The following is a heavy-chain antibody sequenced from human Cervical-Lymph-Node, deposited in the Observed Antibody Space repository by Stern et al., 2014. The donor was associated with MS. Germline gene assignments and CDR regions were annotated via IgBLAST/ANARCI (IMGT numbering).Heavy chain of an antibody. CDR3: VRDQGGIAAS. Sequence: QVQLVQSGAEVKQPGSSVKVSCKASGGTFSSIEISWVRQAPGQGLEWLGGISPLFGTTNYAQKVQGRVTIVADESTNTVNMELSRLRSEDTAVYYCVRDQGGIAASWGQGTLVTVSS. V-gene: IGHV1-69*01. J-gene: IGHJ4*02. CDR2: ISPLFGTT. D-gene: IGHD6-13*01. CDR1: GGTFSSIE.